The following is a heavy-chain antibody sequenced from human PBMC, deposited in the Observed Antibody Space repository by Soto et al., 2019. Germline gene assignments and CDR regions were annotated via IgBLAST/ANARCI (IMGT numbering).Heavy chain of an antibody. CDR1: GYSFTSYW. J-gene: IGHJ6*02. CDR2: IYPGDSDT. V-gene: IGHV5-51*01. Sequence: GESLKISCKGSGYSFTSYWIGWVRQMPGKGLEWMGIIYPGDSDTRYSPSFQGQVTISADKSISTAYLQWSSLKASDTAMYYCASGGGYCSSPSCYANYGIDVWGQGTTVTVSS. D-gene: IGHD2-2*01. CDR3: ASGGGYCSSPSCYANYGIDV.